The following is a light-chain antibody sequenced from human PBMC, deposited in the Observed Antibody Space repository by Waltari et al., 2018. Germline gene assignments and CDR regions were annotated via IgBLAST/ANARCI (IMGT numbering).Light chain of an antibody. J-gene: IGKJ1*01. V-gene: IGKV3-20*01. Sequence: EIVLTQSPGTLSLSPGDRATLSGRASQSVSRTLAWYQQKPGQAPRLLIYDASSRATGIPDRLSGSGSGTDFSLTISRLEPEDFAVYYCQKYGTLPATFGQGTKVEIK. CDR2: DAS. CDR3: QKYGTLPAT. CDR1: QSVSRT.